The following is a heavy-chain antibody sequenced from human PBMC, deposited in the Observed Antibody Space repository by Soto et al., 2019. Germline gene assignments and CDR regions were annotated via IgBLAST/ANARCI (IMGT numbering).Heavy chain of an antibody. CDR2: IYPGDSDT. CDR1: GYSFTSYW. D-gene: IGHD3-22*01. Sequence: PGESLKISCMSSGYSFTSYWIGWVRQMPGKGLEWMGIIYPGDSDTRCSTSFQGQVTISADKSISTAYLQWSSLKASDTARYYCARLPGDYYDSSGPSGGIDYWGQGTMVTVSS. V-gene: IGHV5-51*01. J-gene: IGHJ4*02. CDR3: ARLPGDYYDSSGPSGGIDY.